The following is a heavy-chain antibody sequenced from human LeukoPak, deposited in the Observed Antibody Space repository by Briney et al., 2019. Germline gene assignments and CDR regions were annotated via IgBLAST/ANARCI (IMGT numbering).Heavy chain of an antibody. CDR1: GGSFSGYY. Sequence: PSETLSLTCAVYGGSFSGYYWSWVRQPPGKGLEWMGEINHSGSTNYNPSLKSRVTISVDTSKNQFSLKLSSVTAADTAVYYCARDRAAMIVVVSRGFDPWGQGTLVTVSS. J-gene: IGHJ5*02. D-gene: IGHD3-22*01. V-gene: IGHV4-34*01. CDR2: INHSGST. CDR3: ARDRAAMIVVVSRGFDP.